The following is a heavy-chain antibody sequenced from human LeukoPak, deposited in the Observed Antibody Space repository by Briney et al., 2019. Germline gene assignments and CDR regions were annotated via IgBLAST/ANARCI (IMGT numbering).Heavy chain of an antibody. V-gene: IGHV3-21*01. CDR1: GFTFSSYS. Sequence: GGSLRLSCAASGFTFSSYSVNWVRQAPGKGLEWVSSISSSSSYIYYADSVKGRFTISRDNAKNSLYLQMNSLRAEDTAVYYCARQRYCSSTSCPDAFDIWGQGTMVTVSS. CDR3: ARQRYCSSTSCPDAFDI. CDR2: ISSSSSYI. J-gene: IGHJ3*02. D-gene: IGHD2-2*01.